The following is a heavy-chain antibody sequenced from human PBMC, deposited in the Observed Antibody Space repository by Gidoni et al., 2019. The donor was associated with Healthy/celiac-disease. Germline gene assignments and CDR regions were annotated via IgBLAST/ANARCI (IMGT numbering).Heavy chain of an antibody. V-gene: IGHV1-69*09. CDR3: ARGLLYSSGWYYFDY. D-gene: IGHD6-19*01. CDR1: GATFTSYA. CDR2: IIPILGIA. Sequence: QVQLVQSGSEVKKPGSSVTVSCTASGATFTSYAISWVRQAPGQAREWMGRIIPILGIANYAQKFQGRVTITADKSTSTAYMELSSLRAEDTAVYYCARGLLYSSGWYYFDYWGQGTLVTVSS. J-gene: IGHJ4*02.